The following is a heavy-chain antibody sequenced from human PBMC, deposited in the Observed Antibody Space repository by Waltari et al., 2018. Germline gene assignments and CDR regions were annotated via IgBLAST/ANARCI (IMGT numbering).Heavy chain of an antibody. CDR2: VDPEDGET. J-gene: IGHJ2*01. V-gene: IGHV1-69-2*01. Sequence: EVQLVQSGAEVKKPGATVKISCKVSGYTFTDYYMHWVQQAPGKGLEWMGLVDPEDGETKYSQKCQGRVTITRDTSASTAYMELSSLRSEDTAVYYCARARTDYGETDGYFDLWGRGTLVTVSS. CDR1: GYTFTDYY. CDR3: ARARTDYGETDGYFDL. D-gene: IGHD4-17*01.